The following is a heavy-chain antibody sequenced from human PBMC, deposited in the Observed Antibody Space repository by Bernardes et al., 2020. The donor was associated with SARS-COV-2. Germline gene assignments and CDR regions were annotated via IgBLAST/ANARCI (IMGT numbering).Heavy chain of an antibody. D-gene: IGHD1-26*01. CDR1: GGSITSYY. CDR2: IYYSGST. CDR3: ARFARGGIYARNDFDF. V-gene: IGHV4-59*01. Sequence: SETLSLTCIVSGGSITSYYWSWIRKPPGKGLEWIGFIYYSGSTNYNPSLKSRVTMSVDTSKNQFSLQLSSLTAADTAVYYCARFARGGIYARNDFDFWGQGTLVTVSS. J-gene: IGHJ4*02.